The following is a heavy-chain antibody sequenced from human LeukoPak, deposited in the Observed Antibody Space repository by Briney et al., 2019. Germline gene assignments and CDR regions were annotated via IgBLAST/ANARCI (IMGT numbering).Heavy chain of an antibody. D-gene: IGHD6-19*01. Sequence: GGSLRLSCAVSGITLSNYDMSWVRQAPGKGLEWVAGISGSGGGAQYADSVKGRFTISRDNSKDTLYLQMNSLRAEDTAVYYCASLGYSSGWSGDYWGQGTLVTVSS. CDR3: ASLGYSSGWSGDY. V-gene: IGHV3-23*01. CDR1: GITLSNYD. J-gene: IGHJ4*02. CDR2: ISGSGGGA.